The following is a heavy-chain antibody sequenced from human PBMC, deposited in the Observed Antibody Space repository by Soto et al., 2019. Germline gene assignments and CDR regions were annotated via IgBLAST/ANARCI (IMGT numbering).Heavy chain of an antibody. J-gene: IGHJ6*02. CDR1: GGTFSSYA. Sequence: EASVKVSCKASGGTFSSYAISWVRQAPGQGLEWMGGIIPIFGTANYAQKFQGRVTITADESTSTAYMELSSLRSEDTAVYYCARGMGGSQKGYYYYGMDVWGQGTTVTVSS. CDR3: ARGMGGSQKGYYYYGMDV. V-gene: IGHV1-69*13. D-gene: IGHD1-26*01. CDR2: IIPIFGTA.